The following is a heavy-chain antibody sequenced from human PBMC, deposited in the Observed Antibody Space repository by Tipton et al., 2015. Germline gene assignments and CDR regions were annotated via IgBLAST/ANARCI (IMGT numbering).Heavy chain of an antibody. V-gene: IGHV4-59*01. CDR3: ARVGYYYGSGSYYHYYYYYGMDV. Sequence: TLSLTCTVSGGSISHYYWSWIRQPPGKGLEWLGHIYYSGNTNYNPSLKSRVTISVDTSKNQFSLKLSSVTAADTAVYYCARVGYYYGSGSYYHYYYYYGMDVWGQGTTVTVSS. CDR2: IYYSGNT. CDR1: GGSISHYY. J-gene: IGHJ6*02. D-gene: IGHD3-10*01.